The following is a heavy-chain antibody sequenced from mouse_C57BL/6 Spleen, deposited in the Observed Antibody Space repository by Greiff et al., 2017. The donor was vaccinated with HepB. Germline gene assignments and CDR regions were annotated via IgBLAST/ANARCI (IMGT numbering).Heavy chain of an antibody. Sequence: VQLQQSGAELVRPGASVTLSCKASGYTFTDYEMHWVKQTPVHGLEWIGAIDPETGGTAYNQKFKGKAILTAAKSSSTAYMELRSLTSEDSAVYYCTREGGYYYGSSYYDYWGQGTTLTVSS. D-gene: IGHD1-1*01. CDR2: IDPETGGT. V-gene: IGHV1-15*01. CDR1: GYTFTDYE. J-gene: IGHJ2*01. CDR3: TREGGYYYGSSYYDY.